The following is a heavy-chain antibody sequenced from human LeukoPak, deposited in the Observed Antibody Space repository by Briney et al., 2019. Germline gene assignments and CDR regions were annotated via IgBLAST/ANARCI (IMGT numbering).Heavy chain of an antibody. CDR3: ARGVYDSSGYYYARAEY. V-gene: IGHV3-21*01. J-gene: IGHJ4*02. Sequence: ETGGSLRLSCAASGFTFSSYSMNWVRQAPGKGLEWVSSISGSSSYIYYADSVKGRLTISRDNAKNSLYVQMNRLRAEDTAVYYCARGVYDSSGYYYARAEYWGQGTLVTVSS. D-gene: IGHD3-22*01. CDR2: ISGSSSYI. CDR1: GFTFSSYS.